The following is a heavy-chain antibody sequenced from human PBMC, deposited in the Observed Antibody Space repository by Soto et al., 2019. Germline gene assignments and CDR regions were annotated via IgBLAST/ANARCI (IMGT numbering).Heavy chain of an antibody. D-gene: IGHD2-8*01. J-gene: IGHJ5*02. V-gene: IGHV1-69*13. CDR3: ARGSRGVFHNWFDP. CDR1: GGTFSSYA. Sequence: GASVTVSCKASGGTFSSYAISWVRQAPGQGLEWMGGIIPIFGTANYAQKFQGRVTITADESTSTAYMELSSLRSEDTAVYYCARGSRGVFHNWFDPWGQGTLVTVSS. CDR2: IIPIFGTA.